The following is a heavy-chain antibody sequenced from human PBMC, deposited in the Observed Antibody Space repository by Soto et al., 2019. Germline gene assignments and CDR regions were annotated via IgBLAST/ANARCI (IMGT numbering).Heavy chain of an antibody. CDR2: TYYRSKWYN. D-gene: IGHD6-13*01. V-gene: IGHV6-1*01. CDR3: AGETGYSSSWTGDYFDY. J-gene: IGHJ4*02. CDR1: GDSVSSNSAA. Sequence: PSQTLSLPCAISGDSVSSNSAAWNWIRQSPSRGLEWLGRTYYRSKWYNDYAVSVKSRITINPDTSKNQFSLQLNSVTPEDTAVYYCAGETGYSSSWTGDYFDYWGQGTLVTVSS.